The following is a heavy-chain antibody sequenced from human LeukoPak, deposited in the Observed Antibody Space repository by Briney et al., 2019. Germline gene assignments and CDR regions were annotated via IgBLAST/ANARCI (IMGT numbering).Heavy chain of an antibody. CDR2: IYSGGST. J-gene: IGHJ4*02. Sequence: GGSLRLSCAASGFTVSSNYMSWVRQAPGKGLEWVSVIYSGGSTYYADSVKGRFTISRDNSKNTLYLQMNSLRAEDTAVYYCARLSGYYGRPFDYWGQGTLVTVSS. V-gene: IGHV3-66*01. CDR1: GFTVSSNY. CDR3: ARLSGYYGRPFDY. D-gene: IGHD3-10*01.